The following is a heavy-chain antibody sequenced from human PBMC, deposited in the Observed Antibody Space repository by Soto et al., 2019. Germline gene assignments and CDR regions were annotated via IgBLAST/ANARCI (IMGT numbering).Heavy chain of an antibody. CDR3: ATTMTRADDWGFDC. Sequence: SETLSLICTVSGGSINSFYWNWVRQPPGKGLEWIGYVHFNGNKMYNPSLKSRVTMSVDTTKNHFSLNLSSVTAADTAVYYCATTMTRADDWGFDCWGQGTLVTVSS. J-gene: IGHJ4*02. D-gene: IGHD3-22*01. CDR2: VHFNGNK. V-gene: IGHV4-59*01. CDR1: GGSINSFY.